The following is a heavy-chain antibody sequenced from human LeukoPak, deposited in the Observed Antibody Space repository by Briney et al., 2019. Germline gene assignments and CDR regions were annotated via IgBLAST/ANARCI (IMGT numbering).Heavy chain of an antibody. CDR1: GGSISSSSYY. CDR2: IYYSGST. D-gene: IGHD3-22*01. V-gene: IGHV4-39*07. Sequence: PSETLSLTCTVSGGSISSSSYYWGWIRQPPGKGLEWIGSIYYSGSTYYNPSLKSRVTISVDTSKNQFSLKLSSVTAADTAVYYCARDDARIVVVNDAFDIWGQRTMVTVSS. CDR3: ARDDARIVVVNDAFDI. J-gene: IGHJ3*02.